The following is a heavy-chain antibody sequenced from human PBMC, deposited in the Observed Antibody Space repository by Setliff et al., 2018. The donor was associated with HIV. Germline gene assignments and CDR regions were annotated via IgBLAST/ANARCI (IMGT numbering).Heavy chain of an antibody. D-gene: IGHD6-19*01. CDR2: IYYSGST. Sequence: PSETLSLTCTVSGGSISSSSYDWGWIRQPPGKGLEWIGSIYYSGSTYYNPPLKSRVSISLHTSKNQFSLKLSSVTAADTAVYYCARDTIAVAATDYFDYWGQGTLVTVSS. CDR3: ARDTIAVAATDYFDY. CDR1: GGSISSSSYD. J-gene: IGHJ4*02. V-gene: IGHV4-39*07.